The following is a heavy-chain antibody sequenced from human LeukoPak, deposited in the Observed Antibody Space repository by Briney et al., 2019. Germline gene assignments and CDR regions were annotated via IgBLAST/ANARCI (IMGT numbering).Heavy chain of an antibody. CDR1: GFTFSSYA. D-gene: IGHD3-10*01. Sequence: PGGSLRLSCAASGFTFSSYAMSWVRQAPGKGLEWVAVISYNGSNKYYADSVKGRFTISRDNSKNTLYLQMNSLRAEDTAVYYCARFRGSGSLDYWGQGTLVTVSS. J-gene: IGHJ4*02. V-gene: IGHV3-30-3*01. CDR2: ISYNGSNK. CDR3: ARFRGSGSLDY.